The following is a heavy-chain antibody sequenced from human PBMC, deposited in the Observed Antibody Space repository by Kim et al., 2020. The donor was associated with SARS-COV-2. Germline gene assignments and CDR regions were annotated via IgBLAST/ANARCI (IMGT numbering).Heavy chain of an antibody. V-gene: IGHV3-13*01. J-gene: IGHJ2*01. D-gene: IGHD6-19*01. Sequence: PRAVKCRFTNSRENANNFLYLQMNSLRAGDTAVYYCARKIAVAGYWYFDLWGRGTLVTVSS. CDR3: ARKIAVAGYWYFDL.